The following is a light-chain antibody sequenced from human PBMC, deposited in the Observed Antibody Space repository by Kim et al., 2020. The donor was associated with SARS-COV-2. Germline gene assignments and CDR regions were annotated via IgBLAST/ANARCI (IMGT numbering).Light chain of an antibody. CDR1: SLRIYY. V-gene: IGLV3-19*01. CDR3: NSRDSSDNHVV. Sequence: LGRTVRIKCQGDSLRIYYASWYQQKPGQAPVLVIYGKNNRPSGIPDRFSGSSSGNTASLTITGAQAEDEADYYCNSRDSSDNHVVFGGGTQLTVL. J-gene: IGLJ2*01. CDR2: GKN.